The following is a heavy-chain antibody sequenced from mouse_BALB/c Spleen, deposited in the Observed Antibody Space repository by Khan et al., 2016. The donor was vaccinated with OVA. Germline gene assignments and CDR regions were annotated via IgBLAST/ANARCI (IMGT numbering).Heavy chain of an antibody. CDR1: GFSFSSYV. CDR2: ISSGGSYT. V-gene: IGHV5-9-3*01. Sequence: EGELVESGGGLVKPGGSLKLSCAASGFSFSSYVRSWVRQTPEKRLEWVATISSGGSYTYYPDSVRGRFTISRDNAKNTLYLQMSSLRSEDTAMYYCARHGDYGRGLFDYWGQGTTLTVSS. CDR3: ARHGDYGRGLFDY. J-gene: IGHJ2*01. D-gene: IGHD1-1*01.